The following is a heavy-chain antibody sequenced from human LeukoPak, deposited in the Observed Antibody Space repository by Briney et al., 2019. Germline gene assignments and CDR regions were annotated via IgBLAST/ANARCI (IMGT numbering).Heavy chain of an antibody. D-gene: IGHD6-13*01. Sequence: ASVKVSCKASGYTFTSYYMRWVRQAPGQGLEWMGWIYPSNGGTNYAQKFQGRVTITRATSISTAYMEPSSLRADATAVYYCASPNIASSRGDNWFAHWGQGTLVTVSS. J-gene: IGHJ5*02. CDR2: IYPSNGGT. CDR1: GYTFTSYY. V-gene: IGHV1-2*02. CDR3: ASPNIASSRGDNWFAH.